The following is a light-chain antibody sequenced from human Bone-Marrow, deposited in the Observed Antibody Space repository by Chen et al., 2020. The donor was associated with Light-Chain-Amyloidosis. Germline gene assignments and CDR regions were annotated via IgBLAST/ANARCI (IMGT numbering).Light chain of an antibody. CDR3: QKYNDAPRT. V-gene: IGKV1-27*01. CDR2: VAS. Sequence: DIQMTQAPSSLSAAVGDRVTITCRASQDISNYLAWYQQKPGKVLKLLIYVASTLQSGVPSRFSGSRSGTDFTLTISSFQPEDVATYYCQKYNDAPRTFGQGTKVDIK. J-gene: IGKJ1*01. CDR1: QDISNY.